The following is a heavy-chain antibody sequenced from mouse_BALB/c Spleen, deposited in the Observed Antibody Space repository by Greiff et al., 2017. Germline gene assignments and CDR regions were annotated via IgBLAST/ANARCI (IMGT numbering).Heavy chain of an antibody. V-gene: IGHV5-9-4*01. Sequence: EVQVVESGGGLVQPGGSMKLSCVASGFTFSSYAMSWVRQSPEKRLEWVAEISSGGSYTYYPDTVTGRFTISRENAKNTLYLEMSSLRSEDTAMYYCARGAPYAMDYWGQGTSVTVSS. J-gene: IGHJ4*01. CDR3: ARGAPYAMDY. CDR1: GFTFSSYA. CDR2: ISSGGSYT.